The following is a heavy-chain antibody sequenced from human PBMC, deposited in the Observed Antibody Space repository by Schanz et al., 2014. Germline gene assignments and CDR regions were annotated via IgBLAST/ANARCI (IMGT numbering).Heavy chain of an antibody. CDR3: AKDQLANYRGSGYNWFDP. J-gene: IGHJ5*02. D-gene: IGHD3-10*01. CDR2: LRFSGSAQ. V-gene: IGHV3-30*02. CDR1: GFIFSDYY. Sequence: QVQLVESGGGLVKPGGSLRLSCAASGFIFSDYYMNWIRQAPGKGLAFLAFLRFSGSAQYYADSVKGRFSVSRDNSKNTLYLQMNSLRADDTAVYYCAKDQLANYRGSGYNWFDPWGQGTLVTVSS.